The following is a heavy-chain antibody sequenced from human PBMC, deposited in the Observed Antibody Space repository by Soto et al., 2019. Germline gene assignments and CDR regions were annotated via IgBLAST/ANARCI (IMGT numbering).Heavy chain of an antibody. V-gene: IGHV3-33*01. CDR3: ARDRSDGNYFHYGLDV. CDR2: IWDDGSKE. D-gene: IGHD3-10*01. CDR1: GLPFNSNG. Sequence: GGSLRLSCAASGLPFNSNGMHWVRQAPGKGLEWVAVIWDDGSKEYYSDSVKGRFTISRDNSKNMLHLQMNSVRVEDTAVYFCARDRSDGNYFHYGLDVWGQGTTVTVS. J-gene: IGHJ6*02.